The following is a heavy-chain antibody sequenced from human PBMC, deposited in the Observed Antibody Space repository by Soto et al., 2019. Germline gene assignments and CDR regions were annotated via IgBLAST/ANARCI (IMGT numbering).Heavy chain of an antibody. CDR1: GGTFSSYA. J-gene: IGHJ4*02. CDR2: IIPIFGTA. CDR3: ASRGWARFISDY. D-gene: IGHD3-3*01. V-gene: IGHV1-69*01. Sequence: QVQLVQSGAEVKKPGSSVKISCKASGGTFSSYAISWVRQAPGQGLEWMGGIIPIFGTASYAQKFQGRVTITADESTSTAYMELSSLRSEDTAVYYCASRGWARFISDYWGQGTLVTVSS.